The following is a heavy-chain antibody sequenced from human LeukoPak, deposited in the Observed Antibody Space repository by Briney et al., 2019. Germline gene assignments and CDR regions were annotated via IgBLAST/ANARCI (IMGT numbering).Heavy chain of an antibody. Sequence: GGSLRLSCAASGFTFSSYAMSWVRQAPGKGLEWVSAISGSGGSTYYADSVKGRFTISRDNSKNTLYLQMNSLRAEDTAVYCAKDQGFWSGPTDYWGQGTLVTVSS. CDR1: GFTFSSYA. J-gene: IGHJ4*02. D-gene: IGHD3-3*01. CDR2: ISGSGGST. V-gene: IGHV3-23*01. CDR3: AKDQGFWSGPTDY.